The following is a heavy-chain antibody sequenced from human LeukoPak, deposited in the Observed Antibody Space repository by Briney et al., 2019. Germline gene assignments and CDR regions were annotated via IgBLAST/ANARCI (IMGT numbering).Heavy chain of an antibody. V-gene: IGHV4-59*01. D-gene: IGHD6-13*01. CDR3: ARDPIAAAADDAFDI. CDR1: GGSISSYY. Sequence: SETLSLTCTVSGGSISSYYWSWIRQPPGKGLEWIGYIYYSGSTNYNPSLKSRVTISVDTSKNQFSLKLSSVTAADTAVYYCARDPIAAAADDAFDIWGQGTMVTVSS. J-gene: IGHJ3*02. CDR2: IYYSGST.